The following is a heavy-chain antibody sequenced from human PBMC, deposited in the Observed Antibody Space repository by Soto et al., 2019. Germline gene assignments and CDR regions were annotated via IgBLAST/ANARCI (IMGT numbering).Heavy chain of an antibody. J-gene: IGHJ6*02. CDR2: IYHSGST. CDR3: ARDRGVLHQPSYYGMDA. V-gene: IGHV4-38-2*02. D-gene: IGHD1-26*01. CDR1: GYSISSGYD. Sequence: SETLSLTCAVSGYSISSGYDLGWIRQPPGKGLEWIWSIYHSGSTYYNPSLKSRVTISVDTSKNQFSLTLSSVTAAGTAVYYCARDRGVLHQPSYYGMDAWGQGATVTVSS.